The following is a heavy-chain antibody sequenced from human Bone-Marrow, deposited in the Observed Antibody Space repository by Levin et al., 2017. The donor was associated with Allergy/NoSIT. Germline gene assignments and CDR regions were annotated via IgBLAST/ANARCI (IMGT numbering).Heavy chain of an antibody. CDR1: GGSISSSSYY. Sequence: KASETLSLTCTVSGGSISSSSYYWGWIRQPPGKGLEWIGSIYYSGSTYYNPSLKSRVTISVDTSKNQFSLKLSSVTAADTAVYYCARDPPRGEGWAFDIWGQGTMVTVSS. J-gene: IGHJ3*02. CDR2: IYYSGST. CDR3: ARDPPRGEGWAFDI. D-gene: IGHD3-16*01. V-gene: IGHV4-39*07.